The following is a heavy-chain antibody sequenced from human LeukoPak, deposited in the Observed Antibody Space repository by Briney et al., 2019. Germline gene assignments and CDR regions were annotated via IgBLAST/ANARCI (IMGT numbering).Heavy chain of an antibody. Sequence: PSETLSLTCTVSGGSISSSSYYWGWIRQSPGKGLEWVGSSMYYSGSTNYNPSLKSRVTISVDTSKNQFSLKLSSVTAADTAVYYCARHSSEYYFDYWGQGTLVTVSS. CDR2: SMYYSGST. CDR1: GGSISSSSYY. V-gene: IGHV4-39*01. D-gene: IGHD6-13*01. J-gene: IGHJ4*02. CDR3: ARHSSEYYFDY.